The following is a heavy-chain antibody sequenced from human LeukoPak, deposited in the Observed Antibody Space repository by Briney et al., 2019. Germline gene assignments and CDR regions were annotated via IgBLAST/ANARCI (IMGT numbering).Heavy chain of an antibody. CDR3: AKDRTETTVPIDY. D-gene: IGHD4-17*01. CDR1: GFTFSSYS. J-gene: IGHJ4*02. Sequence: GGSLRLSCEASGFTFSSYSMTWVRQAPGKGLEWVSVISGSDGNTYYADSVKGRFTISRDNSKNTLYLQLSSLRAEDTAVYYCAKDRTETTVPIDYWGQGTLVTVSS. CDR2: ISGSDGNT. V-gene: IGHV3-23*01.